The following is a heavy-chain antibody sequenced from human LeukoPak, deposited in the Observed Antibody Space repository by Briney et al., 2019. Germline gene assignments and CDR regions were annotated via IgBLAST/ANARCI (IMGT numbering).Heavy chain of an antibody. J-gene: IGHJ2*01. Sequence: SETLSLTCTVSGGSISSSSYYWGWIRQPPGKGLEWIGSIYYSGSTYYNPSLKSRVTISVDTSKNQFSLKLSSVTAADTAVYYCARDDGYYGSGRSNWYFDLWGRGTLVTVSS. D-gene: IGHD3-10*01. CDR2: IYYSGST. V-gene: IGHV4-39*07. CDR1: GGSISSSSYY. CDR3: ARDDGYYGSGRSNWYFDL.